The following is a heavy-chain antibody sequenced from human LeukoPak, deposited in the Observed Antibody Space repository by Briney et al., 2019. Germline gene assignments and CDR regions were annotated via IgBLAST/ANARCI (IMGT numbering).Heavy chain of an antibody. Sequence: GGSLRLSCAASGFTFSSYGMSWVRQAPGKGLEWVAAISGSGGSTYYADSVKGRFTIPRANSKDTQDQKMNSPGAEDTARYDRAKVCVVGGVGNRDAFD. D-gene: IGHD1-14*01. CDR1: GFTFSSYG. V-gene: IGHV3-23*01. CDR3: AKVCVVGGVGNRDAFD. J-gene: IGHJ3*02. CDR2: ISGSGGST.